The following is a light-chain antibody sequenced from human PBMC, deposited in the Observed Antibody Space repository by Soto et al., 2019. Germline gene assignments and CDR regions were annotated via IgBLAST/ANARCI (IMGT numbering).Light chain of an antibody. CDR2: GNS. CDR1: SSNIGANYD. J-gene: IGLJ1*01. Sequence: QSVLTQPPSVSGAPGQRVTISCTGSSSNIGANYDVHWYQQRPGTAPKLLIFGNSNRPSGVPDRFSGSKSGTSASLAITGLQAGDEGDYYCQSYDSTLSARYVFGTGTKLTVL. V-gene: IGLV1-40*01. CDR3: QSYDSTLSARYV.